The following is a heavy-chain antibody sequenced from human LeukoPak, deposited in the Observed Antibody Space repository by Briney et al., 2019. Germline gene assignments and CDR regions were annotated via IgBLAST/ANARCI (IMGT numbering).Heavy chain of an antibody. CDR1: GFTFSSYA. Sequence: PGGSLRLSCAASGFTFSSYAMHWVRQAPGKGLEWVAVISYDGSNKYYADSVKGRFTISRDNSKNTLYLQMNSLRAEDTAVYYCARSGIPIPLDYWGQGTLVTVSS. J-gene: IGHJ4*02. CDR2: ISYDGSNK. V-gene: IGHV3-30-3*01. CDR3: ARSGIPIPLDY. D-gene: IGHD2-21*01.